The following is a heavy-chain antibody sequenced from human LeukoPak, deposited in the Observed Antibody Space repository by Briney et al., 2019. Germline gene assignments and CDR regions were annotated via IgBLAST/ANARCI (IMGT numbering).Heavy chain of an antibody. Sequence: ASVKVSCKASGYTFTGYYMHWVRQAPGQGLEWMGWINPNSGGTNYAQKFQGRVTMTRDTSISTAYMELSRLRSDDTAVYYCARGGMYSSSDQHSGETTYYYYYYMDVWGKGTTVTVSS. CDR3: ARGGMYSSSDQHSGETTYYYYYYMDV. D-gene: IGHD6-6*01. V-gene: IGHV1-2*02. CDR1: GYTFTGYY. CDR2: INPNSGGT. J-gene: IGHJ6*03.